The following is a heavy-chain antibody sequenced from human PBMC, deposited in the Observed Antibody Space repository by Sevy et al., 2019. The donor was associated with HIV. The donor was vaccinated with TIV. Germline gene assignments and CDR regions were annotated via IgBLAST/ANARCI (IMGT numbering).Heavy chain of an antibody. CDR3: ARGGSGYYYYYGVDV. D-gene: IGHD3-10*01. Sequence: GGSLRLSCVGSGFTFRNFGVHWLRQAPGKGLEWLSVASYDGSSKYYVDSVKGRFIVSRDNSKNTLYLQMNSLRTEDTAVYYCARGGSGYYYYYGVDVWGHGTTVTVSS. J-gene: IGHJ6*02. CDR2: ASYDGSSK. V-gene: IGHV3-30*03. CDR1: GFTFRNFG.